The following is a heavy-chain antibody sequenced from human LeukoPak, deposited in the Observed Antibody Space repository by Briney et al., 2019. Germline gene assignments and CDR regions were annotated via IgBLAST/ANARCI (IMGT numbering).Heavy chain of an antibody. Sequence: PGGSLRLSCVPSGFTFISYWRSGVRQAPGKGLEWVANIKQDGSEAYYVDSVKGRFTISRDNAKSSLYLQMNSLRAEDTAVYYCARGGYYPDYWTQGTLVTVSS. CDR1: GFTFISYW. J-gene: IGHJ4*02. D-gene: IGHD5-12*01. CDR2: IKQDGSEA. CDR3: ARGGYYPDY. V-gene: IGHV3-7*01.